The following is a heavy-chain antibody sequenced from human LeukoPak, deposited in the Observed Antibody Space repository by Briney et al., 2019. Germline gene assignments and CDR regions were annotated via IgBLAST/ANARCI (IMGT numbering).Heavy chain of an antibody. Sequence: ASVKVSCKAAVYSFTTFHMNWVRQAPGQGPEWMGWVNPDNGNTGFAQKFQGRVTITQNSSVTTVYMELSSLTSEDTAVYYCARRGLVAGIYDLVYGFDLWGQGTMVTVSS. D-gene: IGHD3/OR15-3a*01. CDR2: VNPDNGNT. J-gene: IGHJ3*01. CDR1: VYSFTTFH. V-gene: IGHV1-8*03. CDR3: ARRGLVAGIYDLVYGFDL.